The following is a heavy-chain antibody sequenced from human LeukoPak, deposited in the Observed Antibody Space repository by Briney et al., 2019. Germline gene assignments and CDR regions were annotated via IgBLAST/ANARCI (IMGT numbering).Heavy chain of an antibody. V-gene: IGHV4-59*01. J-gene: IGHJ4*02. CDR2: IYYSGST. D-gene: IGHD1-7*01. CDR1: GGSISSYY. CDR3: ARDGTTGTTI. Sequence: SETLSLTCTVSGGSISSYYWSWIRQPPGKGLEWIGYIYYSGSTNCNPSLKSRVTISVDTSKNQFSQKLSSVTAADTAVYYCARDGTTGTTIWGQGTLVTVSS.